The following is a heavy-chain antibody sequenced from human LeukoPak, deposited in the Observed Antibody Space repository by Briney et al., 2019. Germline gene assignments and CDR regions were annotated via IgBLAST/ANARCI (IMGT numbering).Heavy chain of an antibody. CDR2: ISYDGSNK. V-gene: IGHV3-30*04. D-gene: IGHD2-15*01. CDR1: GFTFSSYA. Sequence: GGSLRLSCAASGFTFSSYAMHWVRQAPGKGLEWVAVISYDGSNKYYADSVKGRFTISRDNSKNTLYLQMNSLRAEDTAVYYCAKDKVPATATRYYYYYYMDVWGKGTTVTISS. J-gene: IGHJ6*03. CDR3: AKDKVPATATRYYYYYYMDV.